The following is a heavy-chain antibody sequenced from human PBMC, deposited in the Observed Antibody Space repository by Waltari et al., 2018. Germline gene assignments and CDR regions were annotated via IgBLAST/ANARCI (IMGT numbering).Heavy chain of an antibody. D-gene: IGHD6-6*01. CDR3: ARVSSIAARRGYY. J-gene: IGHJ4*02. CDR1: GYPFPSYA. CDR2: MNPNSGET. V-gene: IGHV1-8*01. Sequence: QVQLVQSGAEVKKPGASVRVSCKDSGYPFPSYALHWVRPATGQGLEWMGWMNPNSGETGYAQKFQGRLTMTRNTSISTAYMELSSLRSEDTAVYYCARVSSIAARRGYYWGQGTLVTVSS.